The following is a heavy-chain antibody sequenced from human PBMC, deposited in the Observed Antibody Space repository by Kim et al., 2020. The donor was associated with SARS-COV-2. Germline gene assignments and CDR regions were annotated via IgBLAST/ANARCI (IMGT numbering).Heavy chain of an antibody. CDR2: TRNKANSYTT. CDR1: GFTSSDHY. CDR3: ARGVIGNDWYFDL. Sequence: GGSLRLSCAASGFTSSDHYMDWVRQAPGKGLEWVGRTRNKANSYTTEYAASVKGRFTISRDDSKNSLYLQMNSLKTEDTAVYYCARGVIGNDWYFDLWGRGTLVTVSS. J-gene: IGHJ2*01. D-gene: IGHD2-21*01. V-gene: IGHV3-72*01.